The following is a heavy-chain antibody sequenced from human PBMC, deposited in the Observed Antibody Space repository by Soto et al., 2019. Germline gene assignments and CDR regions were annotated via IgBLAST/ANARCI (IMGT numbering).Heavy chain of an antibody. CDR1: GGSISSSSYY. V-gene: IGHV4-39*01. J-gene: IGHJ6*02. CDR2: IYYSGYT. D-gene: IGHD3-16*01. Sequence: QLQLQESGPGLVKPSETLSLTCTVSGGSISSSSYYWGWIRQPPGKGLEWIGSIYYSGYTYYNPSVERRATISVDTSKNQFSLKLSSVTAADTAVYYCARHNGPLYVGYYYDMDVWGQGTTVTVSS. CDR3: ARHNGPLYVGYYYDMDV.